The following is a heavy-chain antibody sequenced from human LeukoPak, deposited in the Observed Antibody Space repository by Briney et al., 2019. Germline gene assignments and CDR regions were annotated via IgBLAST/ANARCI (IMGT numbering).Heavy chain of an antibody. V-gene: IGHV4-61*02. CDR2: IYTSGST. CDR1: GGSISSGSYY. J-gene: IGHJ6*03. CDR3: ARDGVTFYYYYMDV. Sequence: SETLSLTCTVSGGSISSGSYYWSWIRQPAGKGLEWIGRIYTSGSTNYNPSLKSRVTISVDTSKNTFSLKLSSVTAADTAVYYCARDGVTFYYYYMDVWGKGTTVTVSS. D-gene: IGHD3-3*01.